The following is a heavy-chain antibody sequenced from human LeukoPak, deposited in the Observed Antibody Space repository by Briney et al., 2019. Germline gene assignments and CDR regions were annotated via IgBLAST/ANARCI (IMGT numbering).Heavy chain of an antibody. V-gene: IGHV4-59*12. CDR2: IYYSGST. J-gene: IGHJ3*02. CDR3: ASDRLLWFGELMNVFDI. CDR1: GGSISSYY. D-gene: IGHD3-10*01. Sequence: PSETLSLTCTVSGGSISSYYWTWIRQPPGKGLEWIGYIYYSGSTNYNPSLKSRVTISVDTSKNQFSLKLSSVTAADTTVYYCASDRLLWFGELMNVFDIWGQGTMVTVSS.